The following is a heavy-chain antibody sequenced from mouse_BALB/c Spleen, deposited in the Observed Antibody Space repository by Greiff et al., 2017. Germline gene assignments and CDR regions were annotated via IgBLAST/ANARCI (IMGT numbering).Heavy chain of an antibody. V-gene: IGHV1-7*01. Sequence: VQLKQSGAELAKPGASVKMSCKASGYTFTSYWMHWVKQRPGQGLEWIGYINPSTGYTEYNQKFKDKATLTADKSSSTAYMQLSSLTSEDSAVYYCARNYYGSSFDYWGQGTTLTVSS. CDR1: GYTFTSYW. J-gene: IGHJ2*01. CDR2: INPSTGYT. CDR3: ARNYYGSSFDY. D-gene: IGHD1-1*01.